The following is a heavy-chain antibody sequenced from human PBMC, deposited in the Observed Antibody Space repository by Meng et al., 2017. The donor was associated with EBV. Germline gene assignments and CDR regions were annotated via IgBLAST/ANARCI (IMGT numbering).Heavy chain of an antibody. CDR3: ARVRTFGGVIPPDY. V-gene: IGHV1-18*01. CDR2: ISAYNGNT. J-gene: IGHJ4*02. Sequence: HVQLVQFVAEVKKPGPSVKVSCKASGYTFTSYGSSWVRQAPGQGLEWMGWISAYNGNTNYAQKLQGRVTMTTDTSTSTAYMELRSLRSDDTAVYYCARVRTFGGVIPPDYWGQGTLVTVSS. CDR1: GYTFTSYG. D-gene: IGHD3-16*02.